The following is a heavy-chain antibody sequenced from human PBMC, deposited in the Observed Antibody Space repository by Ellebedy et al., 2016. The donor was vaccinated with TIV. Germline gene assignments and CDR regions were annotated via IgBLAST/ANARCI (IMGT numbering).Heavy chain of an antibody. J-gene: IGHJ6*02. CDR1: GGSVSSGSYY. Sequence: LRLXXTVSGGSVSSGSYYWSWIRQPPGKGLEWIGNIYYSGSTYYNPSLKSRVTISVDTSKNQFPLKLSSVTAADTAVYYCARDPVSPGYGMDVWGQGTTVTVSS. CDR3: ARDPVSPGYGMDV. V-gene: IGHV4-30-4*08. CDR2: IYYSGST.